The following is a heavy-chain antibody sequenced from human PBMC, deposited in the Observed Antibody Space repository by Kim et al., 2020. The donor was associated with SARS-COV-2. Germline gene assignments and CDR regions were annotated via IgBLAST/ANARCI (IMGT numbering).Heavy chain of an antibody. V-gene: IGHV4-34*01. CDR3: ARKGYYYDSSGYYSAAFDI. J-gene: IGHJ3*02. CDR2: INHSGST. Sequence: SETLSLTCAVYGGSFSGYYWSWIRQPPGKGLEWIGEINHSGSTNYNPSLKSRVTISVDTSKNQFSLKLSSVTAADTAVYYCARKGYYYDSSGYYSAAFDIWGQGTMVTVSS. CDR1: GGSFSGYY. D-gene: IGHD3-22*01.